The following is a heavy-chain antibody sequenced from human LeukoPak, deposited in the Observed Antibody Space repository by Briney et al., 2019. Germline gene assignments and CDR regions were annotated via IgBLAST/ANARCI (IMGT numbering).Heavy chain of an antibody. CDR1: GGTFSSYA. J-gene: IGHJ6*03. CDR3: ARDVPIAAAGTGYYYYYMDV. CDR2: IIPIFGTA. Sequence: ASVKVSRKASGGTFSSYAISWVRQAPGQGLEWMGGIIPIFGTANYAQKFQGRVTITTDESTSTAYMELSSLRSEDTAVYYCARDVPIAAAGTGYYYYYMDVWGRGTTVTVSS. V-gene: IGHV1-69*05. D-gene: IGHD6-13*01.